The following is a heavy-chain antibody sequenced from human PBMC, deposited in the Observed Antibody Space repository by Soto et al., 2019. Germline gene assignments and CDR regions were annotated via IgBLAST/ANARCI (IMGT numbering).Heavy chain of an antibody. Sequence: GGSLRLSCAASGFTFSSYAMSWVRQAPGKGLEWVSAISGSGGSTYYADSVKCRFTISRDNSKNTLYLQMNSLRAEDTAVYYCANTPSSSGYDYWGQGTLVTVSS. V-gene: IGHV3-23*01. D-gene: IGHD3-22*01. CDR3: ANTPSSSGYDY. J-gene: IGHJ4*02. CDR1: GFTFSSYA. CDR2: ISGSGGST.